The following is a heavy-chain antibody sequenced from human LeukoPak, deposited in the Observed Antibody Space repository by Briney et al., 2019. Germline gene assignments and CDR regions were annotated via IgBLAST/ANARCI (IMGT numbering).Heavy chain of an antibody. CDR2: IIPIFGTA. V-gene: IGHV1-69*05. CDR1: GGTFSSYA. D-gene: IGHD3-3*01. CDR3: ARGLAYYDFWSGQGHDAFDI. Sequence: AASVKVSCKASGGTFSSYAISWVRQAPGQRLEWMGGIIPIFGTANYAQKFHGRVTITTDESTSTAYMELSSLRSEDTAVYYCARGLAYYDFWSGQGHDAFDIWGQGTMVTVSS. J-gene: IGHJ3*02.